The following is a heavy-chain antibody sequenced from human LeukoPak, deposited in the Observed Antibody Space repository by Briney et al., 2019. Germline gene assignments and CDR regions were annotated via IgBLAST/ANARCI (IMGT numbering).Heavy chain of an antibody. CDR3: ARDLSGHWTYDY. J-gene: IGHJ4*01. V-gene: IGHV3-30-3*01. Sequence: GRSLRLSCTASRFTFSGYAMHWVRQAPGKGLEWVAVISLDGNNEYYADSVRGRFSLSRDNSMNTLYLQLNSLRTEDTAMYYCARDLSGHWTYDYWGQGTLVTVSS. D-gene: IGHD1-1*01. CDR1: RFTFSGYA. CDR2: ISLDGNNE.